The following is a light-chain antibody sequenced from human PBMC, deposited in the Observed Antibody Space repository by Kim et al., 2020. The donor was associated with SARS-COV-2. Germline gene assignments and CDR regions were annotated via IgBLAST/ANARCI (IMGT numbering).Light chain of an antibody. J-gene: IGLJ1*01. V-gene: IGLV2-14*03. CDR3: SSYTSSSTYSV. Sequence: SALTQPASVSGSPGQSITISCTGTSSDVGGYNYVSWYQHHPGKAPKLMIYDVSKRPSGISNRFSGSKSGNTASLTISGLQAEDEADYYCSSYTSSSTYSVFGTGTKVTVL. CDR2: DVS. CDR1: SSDVGGYNY.